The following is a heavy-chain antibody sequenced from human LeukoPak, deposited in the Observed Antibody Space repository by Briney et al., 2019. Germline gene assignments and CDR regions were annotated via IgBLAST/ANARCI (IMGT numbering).Heavy chain of an antibody. CDR3: AKGRSVVVGENFDY. CDR1: GFTFSSYG. CDR2: IRYDGSNK. Sequence: PGGSLRLSRAASGFTFSSYGMHWVRQAPGKGLEWVAFIRYDGSNKYYADSVKGRFAISRDNSKNTLYLQMNRLRAEDTAVYYCAKGRSVVVGENFDYWGQGTLVTVSS. V-gene: IGHV3-30*02. D-gene: IGHD2-21*01. J-gene: IGHJ4*02.